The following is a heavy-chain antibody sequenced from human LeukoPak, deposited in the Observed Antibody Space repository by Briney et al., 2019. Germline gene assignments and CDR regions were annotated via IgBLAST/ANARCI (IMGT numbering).Heavy chain of an antibody. Sequence: GGSLRLSCAASGFTFSSYAMHWVRQAPGKGLEWVAVITYDGSNKYYADSVKGRFTISRDNSKNTLYLQMNSLRAEDTAVYYCARRGYFDWLLYAFDIWGQGTMVTVSS. V-gene: IGHV3-30-3*01. CDR1: GFTFSSYA. D-gene: IGHD3-9*01. CDR2: ITYDGSNK. CDR3: ARRGYFDWLLYAFDI. J-gene: IGHJ3*02.